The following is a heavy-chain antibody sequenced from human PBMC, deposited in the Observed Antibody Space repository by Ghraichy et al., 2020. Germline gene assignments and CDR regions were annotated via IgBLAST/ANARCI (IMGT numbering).Heavy chain of an antibody. D-gene: IGHD4-23*01. CDR3: ARDSGASAVVLDY. Sequence: GGSLRLSCATSGFSFSTYSMNWVRQAPGKGLEWVSYIGSSSSTIYYADSVKGRFTISRDSAKNSLYLQMNSLRDEDTAVYYCARDSGASAVVLDYWGQGTLVTVSS. V-gene: IGHV3-48*02. J-gene: IGHJ4*02. CDR1: GFSFSTYS. CDR2: IGSSSSTI.